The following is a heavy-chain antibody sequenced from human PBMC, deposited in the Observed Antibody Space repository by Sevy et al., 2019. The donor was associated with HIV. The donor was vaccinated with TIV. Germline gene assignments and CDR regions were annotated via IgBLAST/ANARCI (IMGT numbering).Heavy chain of an antibody. J-gene: IGHJ4*02. Sequence: GGSLRLSCAASGFTFSDYDMHWVRQAPGKGLEWVAVMSHDGNYKNNADSVKVRLAISRDNFKNTLYLQMNSLRVEDTAVYFCARLFSCGGDCYYLDYWGQGAPVTVSS. CDR2: MSHDGNYK. CDR1: GFTFSDYD. D-gene: IGHD2-21*02. V-gene: IGHV3-30*09. CDR3: ARLFSCGGDCYYLDY.